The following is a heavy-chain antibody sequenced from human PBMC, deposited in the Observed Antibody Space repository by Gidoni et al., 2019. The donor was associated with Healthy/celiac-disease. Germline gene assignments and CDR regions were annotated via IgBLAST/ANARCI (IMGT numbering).Heavy chain of an antibody. J-gene: IGHJ3*02. CDR3: RAIARLGAFDI. CDR1: DGSISSRSHY. D-gene: IGHD2-2*02. CDR2: IYYRRTT. Sequence: QLQLQESSPGLVKPSETQSRTCTGYDGSISSRSHYWGWFRQPPGKGLEWIGSIYYRRTTYYNPSLTSRVTISVDTSKNQFSLKLSSVTAADTAVYYCRAIARLGAFDIWGQGTMVTVSS. V-gene: IGHV4-39*01.